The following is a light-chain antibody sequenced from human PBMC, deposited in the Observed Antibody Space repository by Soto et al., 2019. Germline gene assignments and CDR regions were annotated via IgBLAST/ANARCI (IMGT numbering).Light chain of an antibody. Sequence: QSALTQPPSASGSPGQSVTISCTGTSRDVGGYDYVSWYQQHPGKAPKLIIYELNNRPSGVPDRFSGSKSGNTASLTLSGLQAEDEADYYCSSYASGNAYVFGTGTKVTVL. CDR2: ELN. J-gene: IGLJ1*01. CDR1: SRDVGGYDY. CDR3: SSYASGNAYV. V-gene: IGLV2-8*01.